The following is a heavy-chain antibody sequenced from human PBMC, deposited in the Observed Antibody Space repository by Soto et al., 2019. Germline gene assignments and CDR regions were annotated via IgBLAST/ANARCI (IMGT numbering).Heavy chain of an antibody. CDR2: IYYSGST. CDR3: ARATIFGVVIFDY. D-gene: IGHD3-3*01. V-gene: IGHV4-30-4*01. Sequence: QVQLQESGPGLVKPSQTLTLTCTVSGGSISSGDYYWSWIRQPPGKGLEWIGYIYYSGSTYYNPSLKSRVTISVDTSKNQFSLKLSSVTAADTAVYYCARATIFGVVIFDYWGQGTLVTVSS. J-gene: IGHJ4*02. CDR1: GGSISSGDYY.